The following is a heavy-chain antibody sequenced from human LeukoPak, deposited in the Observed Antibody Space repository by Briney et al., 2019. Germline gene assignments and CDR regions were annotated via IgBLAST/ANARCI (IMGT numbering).Heavy chain of an antibody. CDR1: GYTFTSYY. D-gene: IGHD6-19*01. V-gene: IGHV1-46*01. CDR3: ARSPPYSSGWSNWFDP. Sequence: ASVKVSCKASGYTFTSYYMHWVRQAPGQGLEWMGIINPSGGSTSYAQKFQGRVTMTRDMSTSTVYMELSRLRSDDTAVYYCARSPPYSSGWSNWFDPWGQGTLVTVSS. CDR2: INPSGGST. J-gene: IGHJ5*02.